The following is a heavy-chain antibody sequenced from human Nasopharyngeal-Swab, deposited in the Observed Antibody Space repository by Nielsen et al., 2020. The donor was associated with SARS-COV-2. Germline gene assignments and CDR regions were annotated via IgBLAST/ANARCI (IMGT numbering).Heavy chain of an antibody. J-gene: IGHJ4*02. CDR1: GYTFTGDY. CDR2: INPNSGGT. CDR3: ARQSGSYEDY. D-gene: IGHD1-26*01. V-gene: IGHV1-2*06. Sequence: ASVQISCKASGYTFTGDYMHWLRQAPGQGLEWMGRINPNSGGTNYAQKFQGRVTMTRDTSISTAYMELSRLRSDDTAVYYCARQSGSYEDYWGQGTLVTVSS.